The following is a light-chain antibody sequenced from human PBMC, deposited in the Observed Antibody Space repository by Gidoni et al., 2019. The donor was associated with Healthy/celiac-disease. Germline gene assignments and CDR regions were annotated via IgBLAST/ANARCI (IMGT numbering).Light chain of an antibody. V-gene: IGKV3-15*01. CDR3: QQYNNWPPRYT. CDR2: AAS. Sequence: EIVMTQSPATLSVSPGERATLSCRASQSVSSNLAWYQQKPCQAPRLLIYAASTMATGIPARFSGSGSGTEFTLTISSLQSEDFAVYYCQQYNNWPPRYTFGQGTKLEIE. CDR1: QSVSSN. J-gene: IGKJ2*01.